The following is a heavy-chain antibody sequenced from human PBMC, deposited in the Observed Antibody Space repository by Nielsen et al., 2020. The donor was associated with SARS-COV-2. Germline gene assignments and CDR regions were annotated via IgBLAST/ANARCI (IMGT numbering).Heavy chain of an antibody. CDR2: INAGNGNT. D-gene: IGHD3/OR15-3a*01. V-gene: IGHV1-3*01. Sequence: WVRQAPGQRLEWMGWINAGNGNTKYSQKFQGRVTITADESTSTAYMELSSLRSEDTAVYYCARGGGVDWLLRSDYYYYMDVWGKGTTVTVSS. CDR3: ARGGGVDWLLRSDYYYYMDV. J-gene: IGHJ6*03.